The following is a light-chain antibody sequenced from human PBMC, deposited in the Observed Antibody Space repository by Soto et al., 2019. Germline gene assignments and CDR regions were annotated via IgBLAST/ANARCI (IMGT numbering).Light chain of an antibody. CDR1: SSNIGSNY. J-gene: IGLJ3*02. CDR3: AAWEDSLSDWV. Sequence: QSVLTQPPSASGTPGQRVTISCSGSSSNIGSNYVYWYQQLPGTAPKLLIYRNNQRPSGVPDRFSGSKSGTSASLAISGLRSEDEADYYCAAWEDSLSDWVFGGGTKVTVL. CDR2: RNN. V-gene: IGLV1-47*01.